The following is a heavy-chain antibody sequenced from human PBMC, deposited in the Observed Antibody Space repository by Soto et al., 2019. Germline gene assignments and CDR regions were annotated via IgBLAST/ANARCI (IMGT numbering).Heavy chain of an antibody. V-gene: IGHV4-39*01. Sequence: SETLSLTCTVSGGSISSSSYYWGWIRQPPGKGLEWIGSIFYSGSTYYNPTLKSRVTISVDTSKNQFSLKLSSVTAADTAVYYCARHLTYCSAGSCYSDFPYYGMDVWGQGTTVTVSS. D-gene: IGHD2-15*01. CDR2: IFYSGST. J-gene: IGHJ6*02. CDR3: ARHLTYCSAGSCYSDFPYYGMDV. CDR1: GGSISSSSYY.